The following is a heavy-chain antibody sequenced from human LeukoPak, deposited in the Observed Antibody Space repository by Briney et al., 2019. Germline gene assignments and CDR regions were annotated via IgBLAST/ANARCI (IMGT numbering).Heavy chain of an antibody. V-gene: IGHV4-30-2*01. D-gene: IGHD1-14*01. CDR2: IYHSGST. J-gene: IGHJ5*02. Sequence: PSETLSLTCTVSGGSISSGGYYWSWIRQPPGKGLEWIGYIYHSGSTYYNPSLKSRVTISVDRSKNQFSLKLSSVTAADTAVYYCARTDPEYNWFDPWGQGTLVTVSS. CDR1: GGSISSGGYY. CDR3: ARTDPEYNWFDP.